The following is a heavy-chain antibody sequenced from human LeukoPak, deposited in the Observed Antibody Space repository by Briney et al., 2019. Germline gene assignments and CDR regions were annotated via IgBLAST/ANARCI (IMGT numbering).Heavy chain of an antibody. CDR3: ARDQGIYDFWSCDY. V-gene: IGHV1-18*01. J-gene: IGHJ4*02. Sequence: ASVKVSCKASGYTFTSYGISWVRQAPGQGLEWMGWISAYNGNTNYAQKLQGRVTMTTDTSTSTAYMELRSLRSDDTAVYYCARDQGIYDFWSCDYWGQGTLVTFSS. CDR2: ISAYNGNT. CDR1: GYTFTSYG. D-gene: IGHD3-3*01.